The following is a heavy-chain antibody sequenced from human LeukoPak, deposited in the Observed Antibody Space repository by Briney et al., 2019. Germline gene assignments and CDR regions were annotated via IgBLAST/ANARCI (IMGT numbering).Heavy chain of an antibody. J-gene: IGHJ6*02. Sequence: PGGSLRLSCAASGFTFSSYAMSWVRQAPGKGLEWVSAISGSGGSTYYADSVKGRFTISRDNSKNTLYLQMNSLRAEDTAVYYCAKDESYCSGGSCYFPRSKNYYYYGMDVWGQGTTVTVSS. V-gene: IGHV3-23*01. CDR1: GFTFSSYA. D-gene: IGHD2-15*01. CDR3: AKDESYCSGGSCYFPRSKNYYYYGMDV. CDR2: ISGSGGST.